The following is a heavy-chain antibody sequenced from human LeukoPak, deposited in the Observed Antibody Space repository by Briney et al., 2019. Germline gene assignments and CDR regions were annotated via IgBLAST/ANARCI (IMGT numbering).Heavy chain of an antibody. CDR1: GGSISSYY. Sequence: SETLSLTCTVSGGSISSYYWSWIRQPPGKGLEWIGYIYYSGSTNYNPSLKSRVTISVDTSKNQFSLKLSSVTAADTAVYYCARDSSSWYRYNWFDPWGQGTLVTVSS. J-gene: IGHJ5*02. CDR2: IYYSGST. D-gene: IGHD6-13*01. V-gene: IGHV4-59*12. CDR3: ARDSSSWYRYNWFDP.